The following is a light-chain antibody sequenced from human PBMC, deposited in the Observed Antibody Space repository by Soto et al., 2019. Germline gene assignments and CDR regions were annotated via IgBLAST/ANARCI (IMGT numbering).Light chain of an antibody. Sequence: EIVMTQSPATLSVSPGERATLSCSASQSVSSNLAWYQQKPGQAPRLLIYGASTRATGIPARFSGSGSGTEFTLTISSLRSEDFAVYYCQQYNNWPPWTFGQGTKVDIK. CDR1: QSVSSN. J-gene: IGKJ1*01. CDR2: GAS. V-gene: IGKV3-15*01. CDR3: QQYNNWPPWT.